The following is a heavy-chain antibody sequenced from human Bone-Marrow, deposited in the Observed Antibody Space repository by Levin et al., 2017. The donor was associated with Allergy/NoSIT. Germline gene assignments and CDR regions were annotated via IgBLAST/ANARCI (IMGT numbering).Heavy chain of an antibody. CDR2: ISSSSSYI. CDR1: GFTFSSYS. D-gene: IGHD3-16*01. CDR3: ARDLLGGVGRLDY. J-gene: IGHJ4*02. V-gene: IGHV3-21*01. Sequence: GESLKISCAASGFTFSSYSMNWVRQAPGKGLEWVSSISSSSSYIYYADSVKGRFTISRDNAKNSLYLQMNSLRAEDTAVYYCARDLLGGVGRLDYWGQGTLVTVSS.